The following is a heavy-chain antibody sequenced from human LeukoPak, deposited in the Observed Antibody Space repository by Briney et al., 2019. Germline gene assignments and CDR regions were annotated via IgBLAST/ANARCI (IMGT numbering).Heavy chain of an antibody. CDR3: ARGYSSSSGFDY. CDR2: INHSGST. CDR1: GGSFSGYY. J-gene: IGHJ4*02. V-gene: IGHV4-34*01. Sequence: KPSETLSLTCAVYGGSFSGYYWSWIRQPPGKGLEWIGEINHSGSTNYNPSLKSRVTMSVDTSKSQFSLKLSSVTAADTAVYYCARGYSSSSGFDYWGQGTLVTVSS. D-gene: IGHD6-6*01.